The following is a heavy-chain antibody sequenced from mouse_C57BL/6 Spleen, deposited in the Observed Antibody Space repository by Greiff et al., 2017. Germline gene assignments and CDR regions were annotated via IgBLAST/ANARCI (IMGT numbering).Heavy chain of an antibody. J-gene: IGHJ2*01. CDR2: IDPENGDT. CDR1: GFNIKDDY. D-gene: IGHD4-1*01. Sequence: EVQRVESGAELVRPGASVKLSCTASGFNIKDDYMHWVKQRPEQGLEWIGWIDPENGDTEYASKFQGKATITADTSSNTAYLQLSSLTSEDTAVYYCTQLTGTASFDYWGQGTTLTVSS. CDR3: TQLTGTASFDY. V-gene: IGHV14-4*01.